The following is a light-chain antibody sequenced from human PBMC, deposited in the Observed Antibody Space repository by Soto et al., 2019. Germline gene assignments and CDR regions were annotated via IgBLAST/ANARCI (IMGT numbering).Light chain of an antibody. CDR3: SSYTSDSTFLV. CDR1: SSDVGAYNY. V-gene: IGLV2-14*01. J-gene: IGLJ2*01. Sequence: QSVLTQPASVSGSPGQSITISCTGTSSDVGAYNYVSWYQQHPGKAPKLMIFEVTNRPSGISTRFSGSKSGYTASLTISGLQPEDEADYYCSSYTSDSTFLVFGGGTKLNVL. CDR2: EVT.